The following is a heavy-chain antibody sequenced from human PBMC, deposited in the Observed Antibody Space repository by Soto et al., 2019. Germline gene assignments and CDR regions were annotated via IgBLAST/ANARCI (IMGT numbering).Heavy chain of an antibody. CDR3: ATQTGAFYYYYGMDV. CDR2: IYSGGNT. V-gene: IGHV3-53*01. J-gene: IGHJ6*02. CDR1: GFSVSSNY. Sequence: PGGSLRLSCAASGFSVSSNYMSWVRQAPGKGLEWVSVIYSGGNTYNADSVKGRFTISRDDSKNTLFLQMNSLRAEDTAVYYCATQTGAFYYYYGMDVWGQGTTVTVSS.